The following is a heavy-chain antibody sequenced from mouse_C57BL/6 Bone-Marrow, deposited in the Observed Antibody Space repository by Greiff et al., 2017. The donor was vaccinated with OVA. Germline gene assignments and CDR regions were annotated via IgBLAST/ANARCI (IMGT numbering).Heavy chain of an antibody. Sequence: EVKLVESGGGLVQPGGSLKLSCAASGFTFSDFYLYWFRQTPEKRLEWVAYISNGGGSTYYPDTVQGRFTISIDNAKNTLYLQMSRLKSEDTAMYYCARLDAMDYWGQGTSVTVSS. J-gene: IGHJ4*01. CDR1: GFTFSDFY. CDR3: ARLDAMDY. V-gene: IGHV5-12*01. CDR2: ISNGGGST.